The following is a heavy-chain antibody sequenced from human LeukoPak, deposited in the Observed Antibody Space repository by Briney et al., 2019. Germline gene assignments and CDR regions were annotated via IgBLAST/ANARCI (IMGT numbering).Heavy chain of an antibody. V-gene: IGHV4-4*09. CDR3: ARRLGCSGGSCYPWAWFDP. Sequence: SETLSLTCTVSGGSISSYYWSWIRQPPGKGLEWIGYLYTSGSTNYNPSLKSRVTISVDTSKNQFSLKLSSVTAADTAVYYCARRLGCSGGSCYPWAWFDPWGQGTLVTVSS. CDR1: GGSISSYY. J-gene: IGHJ5*02. CDR2: LYTSGST. D-gene: IGHD2-15*01.